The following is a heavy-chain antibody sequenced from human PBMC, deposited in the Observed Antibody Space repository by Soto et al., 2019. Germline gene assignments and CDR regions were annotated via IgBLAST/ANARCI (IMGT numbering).Heavy chain of an antibody. J-gene: IGHJ4*02. D-gene: IGHD2-8*02. CDR1: GFIFSDFW. V-gene: IGHV3-7*01. CDR2: VKPDGSDK. Sequence: EVQLVESGGGSVQPGGSLRLSCAASGFIFSDFWMSWVRQAPGRGLEWVANVKPDGSDKYYVDSVRGRVTISRDNAKDSLYLQLSSLRAEDTAVYYCATERYWSFEYWGQGALVTVSS. CDR3: ATERYWSFEY.